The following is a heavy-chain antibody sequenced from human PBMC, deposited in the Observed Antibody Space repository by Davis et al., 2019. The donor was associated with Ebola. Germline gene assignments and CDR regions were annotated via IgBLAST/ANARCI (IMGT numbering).Heavy chain of an antibody. CDR2: IYPGDSDT. V-gene: IGHV5-51*01. J-gene: IGHJ4*02. CDR3: ARQEWELLRYFDY. Sequence: GESLKISCKGSGYNFIIYWIGWVRQMPGKGLEWMGIIYPGDSDTRYSPSFQGQVTISADKSISTAYLQWSSLKASDTAMYYCARQEWELLRYFDYWGQGTLVTVSS. D-gene: IGHD1-26*01. CDR1: GYNFIIYW.